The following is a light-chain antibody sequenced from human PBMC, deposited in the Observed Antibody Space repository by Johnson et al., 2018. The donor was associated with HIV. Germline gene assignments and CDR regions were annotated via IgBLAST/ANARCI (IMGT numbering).Light chain of an antibody. Sequence: QSVLTQPPSVSAAPGQKVTISCSGISSNIGNNYVSWYQQLPGTAPKLLIYDNNKRPSGIPGRFSGSKSGPSATLGITGLQTGDEADYYCGTWDSSLTSYVFGAGTKVTVL. CDR1: SSNIGNNY. CDR3: GTWDSSLTSYV. J-gene: IGLJ1*01. CDR2: DNN. V-gene: IGLV1-51*01.